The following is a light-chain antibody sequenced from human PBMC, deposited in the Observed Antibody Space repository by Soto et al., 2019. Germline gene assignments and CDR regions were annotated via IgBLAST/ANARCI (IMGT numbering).Light chain of an antibody. CDR1: QGINTF. J-gene: IGKJ1*01. CDR2: DVS. V-gene: IGKV1-5*01. CDR3: QQYNSYPWT. Sequence: DIQMTQSPSTLSASVGDRVTITCRASQGINTFLAWYQQKPGKAPKLLIYDVSSLESGVPSRFSGSGSGTEFTLAISSLQPDDFATYYCQQYNSYPWTFGQGTKVDIK.